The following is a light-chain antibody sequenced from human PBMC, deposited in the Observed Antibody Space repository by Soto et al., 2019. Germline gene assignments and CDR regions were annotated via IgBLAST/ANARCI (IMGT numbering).Light chain of an antibody. CDR3: QQTYSALWT. V-gene: IGKV1-39*01. CDR1: QSISHY. Sequence: DIQMTQSPSSLSASVGERVTITCRASQSISHYLNWYRHKPGTAPKLLIYAASTLQSGVPSRFSGSGSGTDFTLTISSLQPDDFATYYCQQTYSALWTFGQGTKVEVK. J-gene: IGKJ1*01. CDR2: AAS.